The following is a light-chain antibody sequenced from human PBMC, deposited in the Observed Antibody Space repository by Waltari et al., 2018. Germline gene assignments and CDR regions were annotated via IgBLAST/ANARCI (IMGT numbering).Light chain of an antibody. J-gene: IGLJ1*01. CDR3: CSYAGRGTYV. Sequence: QSALTQPASVSGTPGQSIPLSCTGTTSAVWSYDLVSWYQQHPGASPKLLICEVFKRPPDISRRFSGSKSGSTASLTISGLQPEDEADYYCCSYAGRGTYVFGSGTKVTVL. V-gene: IGLV2-23*02. CDR1: TSAVWSYDL. CDR2: EVF.